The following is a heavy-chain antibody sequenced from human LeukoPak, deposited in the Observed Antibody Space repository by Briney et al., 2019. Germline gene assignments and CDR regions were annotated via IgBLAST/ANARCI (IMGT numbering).Heavy chain of an antibody. J-gene: IGHJ4*02. Sequence: SETLSLTCAVYGGSFSGYYWSWIRQPPGKGLEWIGEINHSGSTNDNPSLKSRVTISVDTSKNQFSLKLSSVTAADTAVYYCARVNYYDSSGLNFDYWGQGTLVTVSS. CDR2: INHSGST. V-gene: IGHV4-34*01. D-gene: IGHD3-22*01. CDR3: ARVNYYDSSGLNFDY. CDR1: GGSFSGYY.